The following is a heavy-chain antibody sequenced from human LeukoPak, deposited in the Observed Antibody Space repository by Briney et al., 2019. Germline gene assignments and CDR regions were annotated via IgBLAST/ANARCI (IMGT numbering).Heavy chain of an antibody. CDR3: ARLDYGSGSPNYYYYGMDV. J-gene: IGHJ6*02. CDR1: GYTFTSYA. V-gene: IGHV1-3*01. CDR2: INAGNGNT. D-gene: IGHD3-10*01. Sequence: APVKVSCKASGYTFTSYAMHWVRQAPGQRLEWMGWINAGNGNTKYSQKFQGRVTITRDTSASTAYMELSSLRSEDTAVYYCARLDYGSGSPNYYYYGMDVWGQGTTVTVSS.